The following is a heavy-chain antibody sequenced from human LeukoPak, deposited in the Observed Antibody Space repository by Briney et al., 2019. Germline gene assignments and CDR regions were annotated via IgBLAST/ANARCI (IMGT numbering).Heavy chain of an antibody. J-gene: IGHJ4*02. CDR2: ISGSGGST. CDR3: AKGPIAVAAYFDY. D-gene: IGHD6-19*01. CDR1: GFTFSTAW. V-gene: IGHV3-23*01. Sequence: PGESLRLSCVASGFTFSTAWMGWVRQAPGKGLEWVSAISGSGGSTYYADSVKGRFTISRDNSKNTLYLQMNSLRAEDTAVYYCAKGPIAVAAYFDYWGQGTLVTVSS.